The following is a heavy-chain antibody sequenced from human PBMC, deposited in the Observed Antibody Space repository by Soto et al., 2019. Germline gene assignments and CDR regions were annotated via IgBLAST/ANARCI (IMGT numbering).Heavy chain of an antibody. CDR3: ANHGDFAAFDF. CDR1: GYSLSKLS. J-gene: IGHJ4*02. V-gene: IGHV1-24*01. Sequence: ASLKVSCKVSGYSLSKLSMNWVLQAPGKGLEWMGGFDPEDGKTTYAQKFQGRVTLTEDTSTDTAYMDLSSLTSEDTAVYYCANHGDFAAFDFWGQGXRVTVSS. CDR2: FDPEDGKT.